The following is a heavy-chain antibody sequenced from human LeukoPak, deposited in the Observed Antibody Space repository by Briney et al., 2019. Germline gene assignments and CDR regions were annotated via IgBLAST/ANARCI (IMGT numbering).Heavy chain of an antibody. CDR3: ARGPPRGKYYYMDV. Sequence: GSLRLSCAASGFTFSSFDMHWVRQPTGQGLEWVSTIETASDTYYPGSVEGRFTLSRDNAKNSLYLQMNSLTAGDTAVYYCARGPPRGKYYYMDVWGKGTTVTVSS. V-gene: IGHV3-13*01. CDR1: GFTFSSFD. J-gene: IGHJ6*03. CDR2: IETASDT. D-gene: IGHD1-1*01.